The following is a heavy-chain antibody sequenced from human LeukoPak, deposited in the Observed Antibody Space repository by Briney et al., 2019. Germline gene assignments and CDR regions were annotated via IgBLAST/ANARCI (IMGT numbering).Heavy chain of an antibody. CDR3: ARDYDSTGYYDF. CDR2: IYYSGST. J-gene: IGHJ4*02. D-gene: IGHD3-22*01. CDR1: GSSITNYY. Sequence: PSGTLSLTCTVSGSSITNYYWSWVRQPPGKGLEWIGNIYYSGSTTYNPSLKSRVTISVDSSKNQLSLKLSSVTAADTAVYYCARDYDSTGYYDFWGQRTLVTVSS. V-gene: IGHV4-59*01.